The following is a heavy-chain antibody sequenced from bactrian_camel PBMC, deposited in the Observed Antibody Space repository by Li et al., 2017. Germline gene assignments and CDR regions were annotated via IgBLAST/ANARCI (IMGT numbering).Heavy chain of an antibody. CDR2: IGSSGST. V-gene: IGHV3S53*01. D-gene: IGHD3*01. CDR1: GYSAVTLC. Sequence: HVQLVESGGGSAQVGGSLRLSCAAASGYSAVTLCMGWFRQAPGKEREGVAIIGSSGSTGYADSVKGRFTISKDNAKNMVYLQVNSLKAEDTAMYYCAAGWSFGVGTLLRRHYNYWGQGTQVTVS. J-gene: IGHJ4*01. CDR3: AAGWSFGVGTLLRRHYNY.